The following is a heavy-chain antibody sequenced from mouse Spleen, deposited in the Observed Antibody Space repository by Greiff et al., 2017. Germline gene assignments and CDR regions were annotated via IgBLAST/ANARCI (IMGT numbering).Heavy chain of an antibody. CDR1: GYTFTDYN. Sequence: EVQLQQSGPELVKPGASVKMSCKASGYTFTDYNMHWVKQSHGKSLEWIGYINPNNGGTSYNQKFKGKATLTVNKSSSTAYMELRSLTSEDSAVYYCARITTVVVEGYFDVWGAGTTVTVSS. D-gene: IGHD1-1*01. V-gene: IGHV1-22*01. J-gene: IGHJ1*01. CDR2: INPNNGGT. CDR3: ARITTVVVEGYFDV.